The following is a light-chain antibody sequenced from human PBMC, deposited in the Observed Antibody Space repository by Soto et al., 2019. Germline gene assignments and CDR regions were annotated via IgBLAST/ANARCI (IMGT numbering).Light chain of an antibody. V-gene: IGLV2-14*01. CDR2: EVS. Sequence: QSVLTQPASVSGSPGLSISISCTGTSSDVGGYVSWYQHHPGKAPKLMIYEVSNRPSGVSNRFSGSKSGNTASLTISGLQAEDEADYYCSSYTSTNTWVFGGGTKVTVL. CDR1: SSDVGGY. J-gene: IGLJ3*02. CDR3: SSYTSTNTWV.